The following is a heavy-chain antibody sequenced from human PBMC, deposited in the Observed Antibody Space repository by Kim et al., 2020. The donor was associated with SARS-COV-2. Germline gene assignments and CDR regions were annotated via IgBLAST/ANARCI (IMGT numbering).Heavy chain of an antibody. Sequence: GGSLRLSCAASGFTVSSNYMSWVRQAPGKGLEWVSVIYSGGSTYYADSVKGRFTISRDNSKNTLYLQMNSLRAEDTAVYYCARGSDSSVQPVGYWGQGTLVTVSS. CDR2: IYSGGST. CDR3: ARGSDSSVQPVGY. D-gene: IGHD3-22*01. V-gene: IGHV3-53*01. J-gene: IGHJ4*02. CDR1: GFTVSSNY.